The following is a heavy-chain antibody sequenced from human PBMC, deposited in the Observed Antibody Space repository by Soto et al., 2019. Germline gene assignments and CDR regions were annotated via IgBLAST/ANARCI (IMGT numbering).Heavy chain of an antibody. Sequence: PGGSLRLFCAPSGFTFCSYGMHWVRQAPGKGLAWVAVISYVGSNKYYAVSVKGRFTISRDNSKNTLYLQMTSLSAEARAVCCCAKDQRNHLSVWDXDYWGQGTLVTVSS. D-gene: IGHD1-1*01. CDR3: AKDQRNHLSVWDXDY. CDR2: ISYVGSNK. CDR1: GFTFCSYG. V-gene: IGHV3-30*18. J-gene: IGHJ4*02.